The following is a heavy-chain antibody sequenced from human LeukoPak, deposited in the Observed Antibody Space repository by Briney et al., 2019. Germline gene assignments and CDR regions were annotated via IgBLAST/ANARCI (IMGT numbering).Heavy chain of an antibody. CDR2: IYWNDDK. V-gene: IGHV2-5*01. J-gene: IGHJ4*02. Sequence: SGPTLVNPTQTLTLTCTFSGFSLSTRGVGVGWIRQPPGKALEWLALIYWNDDKRYSPSLKSRLTITKDTSKNQVVLTMTNMDPVDTATYYCAHTFTGTTDFDYWGQGTLVTVSS. CDR3: AHTFTGTTDFDY. CDR1: GFSLSTRGVG. D-gene: IGHD1-1*01.